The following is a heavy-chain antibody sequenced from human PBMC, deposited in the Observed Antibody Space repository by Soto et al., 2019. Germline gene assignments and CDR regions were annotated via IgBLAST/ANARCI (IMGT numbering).Heavy chain of an antibody. CDR3: AKDGGYCSGGSCYAYFDY. D-gene: IGHD2-15*01. CDR1: GFTFSSYG. V-gene: IGHV3-30*18. CDR2: ISYDGSNK. Sequence: QVQLVESGGGVVQPGRSLRLSCAASGFTFSSYGMHWVRQAPGKGLEWVAVISYDGSNKYYADSVKGRFTISRDNSKNTMYLQMNRLRAEDTAVYYCAKDGGYCSGGSCYAYFDYWGQGTLVTVSS. J-gene: IGHJ4*02.